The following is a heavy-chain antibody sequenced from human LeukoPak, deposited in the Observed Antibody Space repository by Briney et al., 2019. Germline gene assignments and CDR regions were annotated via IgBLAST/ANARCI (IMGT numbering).Heavy chain of an antibody. CDR3: VKDRIRGNSF. CDR2: INVTGDGT. J-gene: IGHJ4*02. Sequence: GGSLRLSCVASGLTFNTYAMTWVRQAPGKGLEWVSSINVTGDGTYYADSVKGRFTISRDNSKNTLYLEINSLRVEDTAVYYCVKDRIRGNSFWGQGTLVTVSA. CDR1: GLTFNTYA. D-gene: IGHD3-16*01. V-gene: IGHV3-23*01.